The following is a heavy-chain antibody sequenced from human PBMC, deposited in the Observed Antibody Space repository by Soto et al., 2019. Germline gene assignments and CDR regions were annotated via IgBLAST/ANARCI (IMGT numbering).Heavy chain of an antibody. Sequence: SVKVSCKASGGTFSSYAISWVRQAPGQGLEWMGGIIPIFGTANYAQKFQGRVTITADKSTSTAYMELSSLRSEDTAVYYCALSWYSYCFDLWGQGTLVTVSS. V-gene: IGHV1-69*06. CDR2: IIPIFGTA. CDR3: ALSWYSYCFDL. J-gene: IGHJ4*02. CDR1: GGTFSSYA. D-gene: IGHD1-1*01.